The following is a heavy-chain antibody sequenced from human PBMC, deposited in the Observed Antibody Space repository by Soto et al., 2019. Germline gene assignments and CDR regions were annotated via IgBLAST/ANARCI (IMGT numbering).Heavy chain of an antibody. CDR1: GYTFTSYA. CDR3: ARVIGGLYYFDY. CDR2: INAGNGNT. D-gene: IGHD3-16*01. Sequence: ASVKVSCKASGYTFTSYAMHWVRQAPGQRLEWMGWINAGNGNTKYSQKFQGRVTITRDTSASTAYMELSSLRSEDTAVYYCARVIGGLYYFDYWGQGTMVTVSS. J-gene: IGHJ4*03. V-gene: IGHV1-3*01.